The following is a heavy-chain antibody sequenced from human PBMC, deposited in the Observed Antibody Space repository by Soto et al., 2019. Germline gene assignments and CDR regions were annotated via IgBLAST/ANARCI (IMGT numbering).Heavy chain of an antibody. CDR1: GFTFSIYS. Sequence: PGGSLRLSCAVSGFTFSIYSMHWVRQAPGKGLECVAVISHDGSDIYYDDSVKGRFTISRDNSNSTLSLQMTALRVEDSPVYYCTKSSGGSSSVGMDYWGPGTLVTVSS. CDR3: TKSSGGSSSVGMDY. D-gene: IGHD6-6*01. J-gene: IGHJ4*02. V-gene: IGHV3-30-3*01. CDR2: ISHDGSDI.